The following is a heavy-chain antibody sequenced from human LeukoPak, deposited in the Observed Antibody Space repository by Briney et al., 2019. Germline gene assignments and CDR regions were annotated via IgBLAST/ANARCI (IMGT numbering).Heavy chain of an antibody. V-gene: IGHV3-21*01. D-gene: IGHD4-17*01. CDR2: ISSSSSYI. CDR1: GFTFSSCS. CDR3: ARGRTVTSYFDY. J-gene: IGHJ4*02. Sequence: PGGSLRLSCAASGFTFSSCSMNWVRQAPGKGLEWVSSISSSSSYIYYADSVKGRFTISRDNAKNSLYLQMNSLRAEDTAVYYCARGRTVTSYFDYWGQGTLVTVSS.